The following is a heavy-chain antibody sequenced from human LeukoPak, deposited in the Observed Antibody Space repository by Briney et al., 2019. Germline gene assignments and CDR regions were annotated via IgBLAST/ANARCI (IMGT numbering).Heavy chain of an antibody. Sequence: ASAKVSCKPSGYTFTSYSMHSVRHAPGPGHEWMGIINPSGGGTSYAQKFQGRVTMTRDTSTSTVDMELSSLRSEDTAVYYCARVWGSGSYYDYWGQGTLVTVSS. CDR1: GYTFTSYS. CDR3: ARVWGSGSYYDY. J-gene: IGHJ4*02. CDR2: INPSGGGT. V-gene: IGHV1-46*01. D-gene: IGHD3-10*01.